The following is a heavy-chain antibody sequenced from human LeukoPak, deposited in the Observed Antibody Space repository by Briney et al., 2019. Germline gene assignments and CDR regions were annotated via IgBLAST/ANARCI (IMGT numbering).Heavy chain of an antibody. D-gene: IGHD2-8*01. J-gene: IGHJ4*02. Sequence: GGSLRLSCAASGFNFNSYTMNWVRQAPGKGLQWVANILASGSPTYYADSVKGRFIISRDNSKNTVYLQMNSLRVEDTAIYYCAKDLRPDGVDNFDHWGQGILLTVSS. CDR2: ILASGSPT. V-gene: IGHV3-23*01. CDR3: AKDLRPDGVDNFDH. CDR1: GFNFNSYT.